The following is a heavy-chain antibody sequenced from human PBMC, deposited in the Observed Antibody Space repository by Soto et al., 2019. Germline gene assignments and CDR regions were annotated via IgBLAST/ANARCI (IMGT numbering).Heavy chain of an antibody. Sequence: EVQLVESGGGLVQPGGSLRLSCAASGFTFSSYEMTWVRQAPGKGLEWVSYISSSGSTIYYADSVKGRFTISRDNAKNSLYLQMNSLRAEDTAVYYCARIRRGYSYGCDAFDIWGQGTMVTVSS. J-gene: IGHJ3*02. V-gene: IGHV3-48*03. CDR2: ISSSGSTI. D-gene: IGHD5-18*01. CDR1: GFTFSSYE. CDR3: ARIRRGYSYGCDAFDI.